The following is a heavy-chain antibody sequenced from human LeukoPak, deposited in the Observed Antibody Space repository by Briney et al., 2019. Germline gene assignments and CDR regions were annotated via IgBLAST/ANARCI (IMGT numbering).Heavy chain of an antibody. CDR1: GFTFSSYG. J-gene: IGHJ3*02. CDR3: VNIQLASPDI. CDR2: VRYDGSDK. D-gene: IGHD5-18*01. Sequence: GGSLRLSCAASGFTFSSYGMHWVRQAPGKGLEWVAFVRYDGSDKYYADSVKGRFTISRDNSKNSVYMQMNSLRAEDTAVYYCVNIQLASPDIWGQGTIVTVSS. V-gene: IGHV3-30*02.